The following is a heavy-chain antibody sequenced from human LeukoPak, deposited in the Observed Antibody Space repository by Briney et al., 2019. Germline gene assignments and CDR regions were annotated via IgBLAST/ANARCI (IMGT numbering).Heavy chain of an antibody. CDR3: AIMHGYYDGTGYWVQ. J-gene: IGHJ1*01. Sequence: GGSLRLPCAASGFTFASYGMSWVRQAPGKGLEWVSFITTNGGRTSYADSVEGRFTISRDNPRNTMYMQMNSLRDDDTAVYYCAIMHGYYDGTGYWVQWGQGTLVTVCS. V-gene: IGHV3-23*01. CDR2: ITTNGGRT. CDR1: GFTFASYG. D-gene: IGHD3-22*01.